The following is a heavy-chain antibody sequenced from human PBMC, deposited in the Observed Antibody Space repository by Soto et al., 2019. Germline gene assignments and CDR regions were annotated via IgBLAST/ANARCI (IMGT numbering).Heavy chain of an antibody. J-gene: IGHJ3*02. CDR3: AVGLGDYGAFDI. CDR1: GFTFSSYA. CDR2: ISGSGGST. D-gene: IGHD4-17*01. Sequence: GGSLRLSCAASGFTFSSYAMSWVRQAPGKGLEWVSAISGSGGSTYYADSVKGRFTISRDNSKNTLYLQMNSLRAEDTAVYYCAVGLGDYGAFDIWGQGTMVTVSS. V-gene: IGHV3-23*01.